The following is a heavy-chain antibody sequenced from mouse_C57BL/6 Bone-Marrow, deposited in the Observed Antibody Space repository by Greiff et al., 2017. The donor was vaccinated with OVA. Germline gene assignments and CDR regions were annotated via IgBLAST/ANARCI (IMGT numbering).Heavy chain of an antibody. V-gene: IGHV1-52*01. D-gene: IGHD1-1*01. CDR1: GYTFTSYW. CDR3: ARLGFITTVVADWAYAMDY. J-gene: IGHJ4*01. CDR2: IDPSDSET. Sequence: QVQLQQPGAELVRPGSSVKLSCKASGYTFTSYWMHWVKQRPIQGLEWIGNIDPSDSETHYNQKFKDKATLTVDKSSSTAYMQLSSLTSEDSAVYYCARLGFITTVVADWAYAMDYWGQGTSVTVSS.